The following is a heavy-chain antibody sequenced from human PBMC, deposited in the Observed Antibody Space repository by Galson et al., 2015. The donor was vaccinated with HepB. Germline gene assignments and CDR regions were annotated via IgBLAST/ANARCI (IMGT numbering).Heavy chain of an antibody. V-gene: IGHV4-34*01. D-gene: IGHD3-3*01. Sequence: LSLTCAVYGGSFSDYYWSWIRQPPGKGLEWVGEINHSGDTNYNPSLKSRVTISIDTSKNQFSLKLSSVTAADTAMYYCAKERIFGVAHFDSWGQGTLVTVSS. CDR2: INHSGDT. CDR1: GGSFSDYY. J-gene: IGHJ4*02. CDR3: AKERIFGVAHFDS.